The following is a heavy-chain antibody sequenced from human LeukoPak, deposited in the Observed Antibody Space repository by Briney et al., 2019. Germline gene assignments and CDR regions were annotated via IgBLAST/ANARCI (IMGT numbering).Heavy chain of an antibody. V-gene: IGHV1-3*01. J-gene: IGHJ4*02. CDR1: GYTFTSYA. Sequence: ASVKVSCKASGYTFTSYAMHWVRQAPGQRLEWMGRINAGNGNTKYSQKFQGRVTITRDTSASTAYMELSSLRSEDTAVYYCARSELGQQQLVAFGGVDYWGQGTLVTVSS. CDR3: ARSELGQQQLVAFGGVDY. CDR2: INAGNGNT. D-gene: IGHD6-13*01.